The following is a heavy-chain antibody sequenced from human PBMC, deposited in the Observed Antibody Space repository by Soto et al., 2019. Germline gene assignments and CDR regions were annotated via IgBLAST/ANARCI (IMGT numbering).Heavy chain of an antibody. J-gene: IGHJ4*02. CDR3: AKGSATYYHDGTGDY. CDR1: GFTFSSYA. V-gene: IGHV3-23*01. Sequence: EVQLLESGGGLVQPGGSLRLSCAASGFTFSSYAMSWVRQVPGKGLEWVSAISGSGGFTYYADSVKGRFTISRDNSKNTLYLQRNSLIAEDTAVYYCAKGSATYYHDGTGDYCFQGTLVIVSS. CDR2: ISGSGGFT. D-gene: IGHD3-22*01.